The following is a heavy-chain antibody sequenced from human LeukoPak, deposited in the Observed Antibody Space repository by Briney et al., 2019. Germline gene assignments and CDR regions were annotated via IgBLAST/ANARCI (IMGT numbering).Heavy chain of an antibody. D-gene: IGHD2-21*02. CDR1: GFIFSSYA. CDR2: ISGSGGST. V-gene: IGHV3-23*01. Sequence: PGGSLRLSCAASGFIFSSYAMSWVRQAPGRGLEWVSAISGSGGSTYYADSVKGRFTISRDNSKNTLYLQMNSLRAEDTAVYYCAKARLVVVTAIFDYWGQGTLVTVSS. CDR3: AKARLVVVTAIFDY. J-gene: IGHJ4*02.